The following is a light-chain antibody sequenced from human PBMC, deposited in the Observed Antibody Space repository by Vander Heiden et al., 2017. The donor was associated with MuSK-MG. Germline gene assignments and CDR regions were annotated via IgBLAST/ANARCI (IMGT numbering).Light chain of an antibody. V-gene: IGKV3-11*01. Sequence: IVLTQSPATLSLSPGERATLSCRASQSVSRYLAWYQQKPGQAPRLLIYDASNRATGSPDRFSGSGYGKDFTLTISSLEPEEFDVYYCQQRSNGHQRYLTFGGGTKVEIK. CDR2: DAS. J-gene: IGKJ4*01. CDR1: QSVSRY. CDR3: QQRSNGHQRYLT.